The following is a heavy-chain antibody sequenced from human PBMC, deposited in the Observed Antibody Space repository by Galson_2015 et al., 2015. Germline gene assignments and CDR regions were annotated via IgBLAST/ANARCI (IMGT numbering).Heavy chain of an antibody. CDR1: SFTFSSYW. J-gene: IGHJ4*02. D-gene: IGHD3-22*01. V-gene: IGHV3-7*03. CDR3: ASSSYYSIPKSHHS. CDR2: IKQDGSEK. Sequence: SLRLSCAASSFTFSSYWMSWVRQAPGKGLEWVDNIKQDGSEKYYVDSVKGRFTISRDNAKNSLYLQMNSLRPADTAVYYCASSSYYSIPKSHHSWGQGTLVTVSS.